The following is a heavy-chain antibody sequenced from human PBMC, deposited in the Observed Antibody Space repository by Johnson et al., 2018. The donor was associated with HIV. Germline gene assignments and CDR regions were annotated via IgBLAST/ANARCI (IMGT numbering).Heavy chain of an antibody. J-gene: IGHJ3*02. CDR2: LFSGGTT. V-gene: IGHV3-66*02. Sequence: VQLVESGGGLVQPGGSLRLSCAASGFTVSSYYMTWVRQAPGKGLELISVLFSGGTTYYADSVKGRFTISRDNSKNTLYLQMNSLRAEDTAVYYCASALCTWGAFDIWGQGTMVTVSS. CDR1: GFTVSSYY. CDR3: ASALCTWGAFDI. D-gene: IGHD2-8*01.